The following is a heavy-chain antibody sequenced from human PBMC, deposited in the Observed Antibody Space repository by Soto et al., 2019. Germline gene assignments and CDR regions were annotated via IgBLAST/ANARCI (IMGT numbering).Heavy chain of an antibody. D-gene: IGHD3-22*01. J-gene: IGHJ6*02. CDR1: GGTPSNSA. CDR3: AGGRIVVVGSRAYYGMDV. Sequence: QVHLLLQSGAEVKKPGSSVKVSCKASGGTPSNSAISWVRQAPGQGLEWMGGIIPVFGLVKYAQNFQGRATITADESTNTAYMELSSLRPEDTAAYYCAGGRIVVVGSRAYYGMDVWGQGTTVTVSS. CDR2: IIPVFGLV. V-gene: IGHV1-69*01.